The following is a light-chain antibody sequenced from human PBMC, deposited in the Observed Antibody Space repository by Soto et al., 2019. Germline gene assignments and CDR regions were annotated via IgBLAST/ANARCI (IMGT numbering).Light chain of an antibody. CDR2: GAS. CDR3: QQYKNWTQT. CDR1: QGFXSN. J-gene: IGKJ1*01. Sequence: TQSPSTVSVSAGESVTIPCRASQGFXSNLAWFERKPGQAPRILXDGASTRATGIPARLSGSGSGTEFTLPISSLQSEDFAVYYCQQYKNWTQTFGQGTKVDIK. V-gene: IGKV3-15*01.